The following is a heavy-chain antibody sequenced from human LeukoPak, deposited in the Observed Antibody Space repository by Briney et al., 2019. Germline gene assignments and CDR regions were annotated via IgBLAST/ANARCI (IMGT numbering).Heavy chain of an antibody. CDR2: INSGGSVT. Sequence: PGGSLRLSCAASGFTFSSYSMNWVRQAPGKGLEWVAIINSGGSVTYYADSVRGRFTISRDNAKNSLYLQMNSLRDEDTAVYYCVRDNDDYKDDDFVYAFDIWGQGTMVTVSS. J-gene: IGHJ3*02. CDR1: GFTFSSYS. CDR3: VRDNDDYKDDDFVYAFDI. V-gene: IGHV3-48*02. D-gene: IGHD4-17*01.